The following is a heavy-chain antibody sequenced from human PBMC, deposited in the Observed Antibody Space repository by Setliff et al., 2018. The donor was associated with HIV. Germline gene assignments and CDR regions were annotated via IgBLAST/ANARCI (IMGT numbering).Heavy chain of an antibody. V-gene: IGHV4-38-2*01. Sequence: SETLTLTCAVSGYSINSGYYWGWIRQPPGKGLEWIGTIYHSGSTYYNPSLKSRVTISVDMSKNQFSLRLSSVTAADTAVYYCARHSFPFGGKGVDYWGQGTLVTVSS. D-gene: IGHD2-15*01. CDR2: IYHSGST. J-gene: IGHJ4*02. CDR1: GYSINSGYY. CDR3: ARHSFPFGGKGVDY.